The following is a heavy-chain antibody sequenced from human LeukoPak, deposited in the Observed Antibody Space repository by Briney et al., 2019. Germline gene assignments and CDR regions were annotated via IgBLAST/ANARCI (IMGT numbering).Heavy chain of an antibody. CDR2: IRSKAFGGTV. V-gene: IGHV3-49*04. D-gene: IGHD4-17*01. CDR1: GFTFGDYT. J-gene: IGHJ4*02. CDR3: TRQHDYGDYFDY. Sequence: HAGGSLRLSCTASGFTFGDYTMSWVRQAPGKGLEWVGFIRSKAFGGTVEYAASVKGRFTISRDDSKSIAYLQMNSLKTEDTAVYYCTRQHDYGDYFDYWGQGTLVTVSS.